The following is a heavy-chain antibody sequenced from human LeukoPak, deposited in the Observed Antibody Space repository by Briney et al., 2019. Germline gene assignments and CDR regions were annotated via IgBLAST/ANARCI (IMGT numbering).Heavy chain of an antibody. CDR1: GDSFSSHY. J-gene: IGHJ3*02. Sequence: SETLSLTCAVSGDSFSSHYWTWIRQSPGTGLEWIGYISHIGRTNFNPSLKSRVTISIDTSKNQFSLKLRSVTAADTAVYYCARDLVTVTKGFDIWGQGTMVSVSS. D-gene: IGHD4-17*01. CDR2: ISHIGRT. CDR3: ARDLVTVTKGFDI. V-gene: IGHV4-59*11.